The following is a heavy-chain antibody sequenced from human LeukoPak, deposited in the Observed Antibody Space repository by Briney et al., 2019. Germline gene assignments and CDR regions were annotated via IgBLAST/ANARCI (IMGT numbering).Heavy chain of an antibody. V-gene: IGHV1-69*06. CDR2: IIPIFGTA. CDR1: GGTFSSYA. CDR3: ARDIYEYYYGSGSLYNWFDP. J-gene: IGHJ5*02. D-gene: IGHD3-10*01. Sequence: SVKVSCKASGGTFSSYAISWVRQAPGQGLEWMGGIIPIFGTANYAQKFQGRVTITADKSTSTACMELSSLRSEDTAVYYCARDIYEYYYGSGSLYNWFDPWGQGTLVTVSS.